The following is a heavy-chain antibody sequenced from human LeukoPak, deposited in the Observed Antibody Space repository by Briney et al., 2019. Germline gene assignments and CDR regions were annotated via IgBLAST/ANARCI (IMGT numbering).Heavy chain of an antibody. V-gene: IGHV4-59*01. D-gene: IGHD6-13*01. CDR1: GGSISSYY. CDR2: IYYSGST. Sequence: PSETLSLTCTVSGGSISSYYWSWIRQPPGKGLERIGYIYYSGSTNYHPSQKSRVTISVDTSKNQFSLKPSSVTAADTAVYYCARSGVAAVEFDYWGQGTLVTVSS. J-gene: IGHJ4*02. CDR3: ARSGVAAVEFDY.